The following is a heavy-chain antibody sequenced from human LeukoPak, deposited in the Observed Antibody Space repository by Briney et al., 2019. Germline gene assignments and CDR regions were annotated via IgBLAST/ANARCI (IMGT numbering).Heavy chain of an antibody. V-gene: IGHV3-23*01. CDR1: GFTFSSYW. CDR3: AKHDLSGSYFVY. CDR2: ICGSGSCT. J-gene: IGHJ4*02. Sequence: GGSLRLSCAASGFTFSSYWMNWVRHAPGKGLEWVSTICGSGSCTYYADSVKGRFTISRDNSRNTLSLQMNSLRVEDAALYYCAKHDLSGSYFVYWGQGTLVTVSS. D-gene: IGHD3-10*01.